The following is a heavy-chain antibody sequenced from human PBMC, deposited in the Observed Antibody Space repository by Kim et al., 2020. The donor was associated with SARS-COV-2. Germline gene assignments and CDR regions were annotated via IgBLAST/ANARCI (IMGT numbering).Heavy chain of an antibody. CDR1: GGSFSGYY. V-gene: IGHV4-34*01. J-gene: IGHJ4*02. CDR3: ARGGSTMPRTGKGMVRGVTSDY. CDR2: INHSGST. D-gene: IGHD3-10*01. Sequence: SETLSLTCAVYGGSFSGYYWSWIRQPPGKGLEWIGEINHSGSTNYNPSLKSRVTISVDTSKNQFSLKLSSVTAADTAVYYCARGGSTMPRTGKGMVRGVTSDYWGQGTLVTVSS.